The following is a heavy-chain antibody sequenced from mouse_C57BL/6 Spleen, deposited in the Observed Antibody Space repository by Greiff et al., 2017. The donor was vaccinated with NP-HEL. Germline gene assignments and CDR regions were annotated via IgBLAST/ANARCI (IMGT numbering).Heavy chain of an antibody. CDR3: ARWSDYDFYWYFDV. CDR2: IHPNSGST. J-gene: IGHJ1*03. CDR1: GYTFTSYW. V-gene: IGHV1-64*01. D-gene: IGHD2-4*01. Sequence: VQLQQPGAELVKPGASVKLSCKASGYTFTSYWMHWVKQRPGQGLEWIGMIHPNSGSTNYNEKFKSKATLTVDKSSSTAYMQLSSLTSEDSAVYYCARWSDYDFYWYFDVWGTGTTVTVSS.